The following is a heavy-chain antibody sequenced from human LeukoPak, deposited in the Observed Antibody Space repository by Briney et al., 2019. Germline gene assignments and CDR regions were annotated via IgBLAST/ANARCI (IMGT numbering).Heavy chain of an antibody. CDR3: AKVDDDFWSGYPLPYYYYYYGMDV. V-gene: IGHV3-23*01. D-gene: IGHD3-3*01. CDR2: ISGSGGST. CDR1: GFTFSSYA. Sequence: GGSLRHSCAASGFTFSSYAMSWVRQAPGKGLEWVSAISGSGGSTYYADSVKGRFTISRDNSKNTLYLQMNSLRAEDTAVYYCAKVDDDFWSGYPLPYYYYYYGMDVWGQGTTVTVSS. J-gene: IGHJ6*02.